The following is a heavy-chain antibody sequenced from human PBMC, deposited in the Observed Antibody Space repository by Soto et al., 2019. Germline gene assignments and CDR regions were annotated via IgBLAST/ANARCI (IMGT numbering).Heavy chain of an antibody. D-gene: IGHD2-8*01. V-gene: IGHV3-21*01. J-gene: IGHJ4*02. CDR2: ISSNSSYI. CDR1: GFTFSSYS. Sequence: EVQLVESGGGLVKPGGSLSLSCAASGFTFSSYSMNWVRQAPGKGLEWVSSISSNSSYIYDADSVKGRFTISRDNAKNSLYLQINSLRAENMAVYYCASRWSRSDYWGQGTLVTFSS. CDR3: ASRWSRSDY.